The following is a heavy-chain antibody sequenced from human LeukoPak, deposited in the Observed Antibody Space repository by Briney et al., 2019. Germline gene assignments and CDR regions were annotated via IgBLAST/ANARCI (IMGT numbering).Heavy chain of an antibody. CDR1: GYTFTSYG. J-gene: IGHJ5*02. Sequence: ASVKVSCKASGYTFTSYGISWVRQAPGQGLEWMGWISAYNGNTNYAQKLQGRVTMTTDTSTSTAYMELRSLRSDDTAVYYCARERGRADIVVVPAAMGEIAWFDPWGQGTLVTVSS. CDR2: ISAYNGNT. D-gene: IGHD2-2*01. CDR3: ARERGRADIVVVPAAMGEIAWFDP. V-gene: IGHV1-18*01.